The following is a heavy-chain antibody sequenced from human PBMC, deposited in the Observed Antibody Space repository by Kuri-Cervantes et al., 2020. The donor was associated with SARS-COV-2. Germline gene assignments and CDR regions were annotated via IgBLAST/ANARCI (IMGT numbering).Heavy chain of an antibody. D-gene: IGHD2-15*01. Sequence: GESLKISCAASGFTFSSYSMNWVRQAPEKGLEWVSSISSSSSYIYYADSVEGRFTISRDNAKNSLYLQMNSLRAEDTAVYYCARELGGGSVWGQGTLVTVSS. CDR1: GFTFSSYS. CDR3: ARELGGGSV. CDR2: ISSSSSYI. J-gene: IGHJ4*02. V-gene: IGHV3-21*01.